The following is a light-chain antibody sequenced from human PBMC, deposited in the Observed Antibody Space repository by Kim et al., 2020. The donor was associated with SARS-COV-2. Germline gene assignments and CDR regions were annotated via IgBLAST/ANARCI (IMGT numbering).Light chain of an antibody. V-gene: IGKV1-5*01. CDR3: QQYNSYSQT. CDR2: AAS. Sequence: ASVGDRVTITCRASQSISSWLAWYQQKPGKAPKLLIYAASSLESGVPSRFSGSGSGTEFTLTISSLQPDDFATYYCQQYNSYSQTFGQGTKVDIK. CDR1: QSISSW. J-gene: IGKJ1*01.